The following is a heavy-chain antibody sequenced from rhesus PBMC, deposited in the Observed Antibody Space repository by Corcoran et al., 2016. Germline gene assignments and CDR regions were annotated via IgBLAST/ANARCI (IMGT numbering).Heavy chain of an antibody. CDR1: GGSISSSY. CDR2: IYGSGSIT. Sequence: QLQLQESGPGLVKPSETLSLTCAVSGGSISSSYWSWIRQAPGKELEWSGYIYGSGSITNYNPTRKSRGTLSVDTSKNQRSLKLSSVTAADTAVYYCARGYYSGSYYPDYWGQGVLVTVSS. CDR3: ARGYYSGSYYPDY. V-gene: IGHV4-169*01. J-gene: IGHJ4*01. D-gene: IGHD3-16*01.